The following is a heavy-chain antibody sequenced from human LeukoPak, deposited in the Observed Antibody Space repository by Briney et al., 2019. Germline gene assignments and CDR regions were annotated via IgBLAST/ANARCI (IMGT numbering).Heavy chain of an antibody. CDR2: LYWNDDK. CDR1: GFSLSTSGVG. D-gene: IGHD2/OR15-2a*01. V-gene: IGHV2-5*01. CDR3: AHNLWGPNAFDI. Sequence: SGPTQANPTQPLTLTCTFSGFSLSTSGVGVGWIRQPPGKALEWLALLYWNDDKRYSPSLKSRLTITKDTSKNQVVLTMTNMDPVDTATYYCAHNLWGPNAFDIWGQGTMVTVSS. J-gene: IGHJ3*02.